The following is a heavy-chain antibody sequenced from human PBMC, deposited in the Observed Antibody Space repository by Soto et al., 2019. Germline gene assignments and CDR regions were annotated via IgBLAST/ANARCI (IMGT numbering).Heavy chain of an antibody. CDR2: ISAYNGYT. J-gene: IGHJ3*02. Sequence: GGSVKVSCKASGYPFSNYGITLVRQAPGQGLEWMGWISAYNGYTYYAQQVQGRVTLTTDTSTSTAYMELKSLTSDDTAVYYCARTSLAVDGRNAFDIWGQGTMVTVSS. CDR1: GYPFSNYG. CDR3: ARTSLAVDGRNAFDI. V-gene: IGHV1-18*04. D-gene: IGHD6-19*01.